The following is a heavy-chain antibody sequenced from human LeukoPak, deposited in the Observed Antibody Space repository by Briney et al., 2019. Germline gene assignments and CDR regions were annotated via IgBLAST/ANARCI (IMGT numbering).Heavy chain of an antibody. CDR2: FDPEDGET. CDR1: GYTLTELP. Sequence: ASVKVSCKVSGYTLTELPMHWVRQAPGKGLEWMGGFDPEDGETIYAQKFQGRVTMTEDTSTDTAYMELSSLRSEDTAVYYCATASGSYSPGSPFDYWGQGTLVTVSS. V-gene: IGHV1-24*01. CDR3: ATASGSYSPGSPFDY. D-gene: IGHD1-26*01. J-gene: IGHJ4*02.